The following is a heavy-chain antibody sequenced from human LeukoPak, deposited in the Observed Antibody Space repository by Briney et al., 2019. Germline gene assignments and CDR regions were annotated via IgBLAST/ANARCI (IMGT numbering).Heavy chain of an antibody. V-gene: IGHV4-39*07. CDR1: GGSISSSSYY. CDR3: ARALHDSSGYYYVGFDY. D-gene: IGHD3-22*01. J-gene: IGHJ4*02. CDR2: IYYSGST. Sequence: SETLSLTCTVSGGSISSSSYYWGWIRQPPGKGLEWIGSIYYSGSTYYNPSLKSRVTISVDKSKNQFSLKLSSVTAADTAVYYCARALHDSSGYYYVGFDYWGQGTLVTVSS.